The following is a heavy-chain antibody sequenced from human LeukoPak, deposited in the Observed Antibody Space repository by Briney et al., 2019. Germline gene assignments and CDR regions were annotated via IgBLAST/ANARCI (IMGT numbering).Heavy chain of an antibody. D-gene: IGHD2-15*01. CDR3: ARDGYRSGGSCYPRVFDY. CDR1: GYTFTGYY. Sequence: GASVKVSCKASGYTFTGYYMHWVRQAPGQGLEWMGWINPNSGGTNYAQKFQGRVTMTRDTSISTAYMELSRLRSDDTAVYYCARDGYRSGGSCYPRVFDYWGQGTLVTVSS. V-gene: IGHV1-2*02. J-gene: IGHJ4*02. CDR2: INPNSGGT.